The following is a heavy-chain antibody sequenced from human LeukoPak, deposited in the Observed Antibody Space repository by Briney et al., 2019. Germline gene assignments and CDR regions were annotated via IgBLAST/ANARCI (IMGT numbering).Heavy chain of an antibody. V-gene: IGHV3-9*01. J-gene: IGHJ5*02. CDR3: ARDRSQEFDP. CDR2: ISWNRGSI. CDR1: GFTFDNYA. D-gene: IGHD3-10*01. Sequence: PGGSLRLSCAASGFTFDNYAMHWVRQAPGKGLEWVSGISWNRGSIGYADSVKGRFSISRDNSKNTLYLQMNRLRADDTPVYYCARDRSQEFDPWGQGTLVTVSS.